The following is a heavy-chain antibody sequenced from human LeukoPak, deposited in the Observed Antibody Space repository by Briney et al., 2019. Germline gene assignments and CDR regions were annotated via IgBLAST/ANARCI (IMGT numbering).Heavy chain of an antibody. CDR2: ISGNGIST. J-gene: IGHJ6*03. D-gene: IGHD1-1*01. CDR1: GLTFTNYA. V-gene: IGHV3-23*01. CDR3: AKEPSWNYYYYYSMDV. Sequence: GGSLRLSCAASGLTFTNYAMSWVRQAPGKGLEWVSGISGNGISTYYADSAKGRFTISRDNSKSTLCLQMDSLRADDTAVYYCAKEPSWNYYYYYSMDVWGKGTTVTVSS.